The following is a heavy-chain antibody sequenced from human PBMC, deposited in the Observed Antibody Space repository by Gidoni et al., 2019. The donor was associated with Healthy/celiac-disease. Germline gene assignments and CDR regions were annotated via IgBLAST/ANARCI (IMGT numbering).Heavy chain of an antibody. CDR3: ALLGSIAAADYFQH. CDR1: GYTFTGYY. V-gene: IGHV1-2*04. J-gene: IGHJ1*01. D-gene: IGHD6-6*01. Sequence: QVQLVQSGAEVKTPGASVKVSCKASGYTFTGYYMHWLRQDPGQGLEWMGWINPNSGGTNYAQNFQGWVTMTRDTSISTAYMELSRLRSDDTAVYYCALLGSIAAADYFQHWGQGTLVTVSS. CDR2: INPNSGGT.